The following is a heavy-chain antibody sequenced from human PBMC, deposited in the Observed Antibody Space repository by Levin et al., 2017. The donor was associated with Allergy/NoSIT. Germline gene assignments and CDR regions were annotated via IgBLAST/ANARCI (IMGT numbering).Heavy chain of an antibody. V-gene: IGHV3-13*01. Sequence: GGSLRLSCVASGFTFSDHDIHWVRQAPGKGLEWVSGAGTMGDTYYADSVRGRFTISRENDNNSVYLQMNRLRDDDTAVYYCARGRTYMGRGYGDFWGPGILVVVSS. J-gene: IGHJ4*02. CDR3: ARGRTYMGRGYGDF. CDR1: GFTFSDHD. D-gene: IGHD3-10*01. CDR2: AGTMGDT.